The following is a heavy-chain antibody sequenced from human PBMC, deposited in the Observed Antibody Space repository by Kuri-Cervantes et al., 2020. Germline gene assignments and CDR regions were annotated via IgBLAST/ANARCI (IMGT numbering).Heavy chain of an antibody. D-gene: IGHD6-6*01. CDR1: GFTISRYA. V-gene: IGHV3-33*06. J-gene: IGHJ4*02. CDR2: IWNDGTNK. Sequence: GGSLRLSCAAPGFTISRYAMHWARQAPGKGLEWVAVIWNDGTNKYYADSVTGRFTVSRDNLKNTVYLQMNRLRGDDTAVYYCAKKGGSIAPRPGDLFNYWGQGTLVTVSS. CDR3: AKKGGSIAPRPGDLFNY.